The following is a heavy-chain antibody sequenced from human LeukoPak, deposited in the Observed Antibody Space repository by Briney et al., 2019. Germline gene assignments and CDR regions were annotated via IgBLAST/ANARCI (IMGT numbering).Heavy chain of an antibody. Sequence: GGSLKISCQGSGFRFTSYWIGWVRQMPGKGLEWMGIIYPGDSDTRYSPSFQGQVTISPDKSISTAYLQWSNLKASDTAMYYCARHSGITYGSGRPFRTYYMDVWGKGTMVSVSS. CDR1: GFRFTSYW. CDR3: ARHSGITYGSGRPFRTYYMDV. J-gene: IGHJ6*03. D-gene: IGHD3-10*01. CDR2: IYPGDSDT. V-gene: IGHV5-51*01.